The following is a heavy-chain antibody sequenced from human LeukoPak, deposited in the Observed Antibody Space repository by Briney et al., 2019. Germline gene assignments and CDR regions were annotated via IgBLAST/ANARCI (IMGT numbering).Heavy chain of an antibody. Sequence: PSETLSLTCTVFGGSISDYYWTWIRQPAGKGLEWIGRINTSGSTNYNPSLNSRVTMSVDTSKNQFSLKLSSVTAAGTAVYYCARLLLTSSYYDRLWTFDYWGQGSLVTVSS. CDR2: INTSGST. D-gene: IGHD3-22*01. CDR1: GGSISDYY. CDR3: ARLLLTSSYYDRLWTFDY. V-gene: IGHV4-4*07. J-gene: IGHJ4*02.